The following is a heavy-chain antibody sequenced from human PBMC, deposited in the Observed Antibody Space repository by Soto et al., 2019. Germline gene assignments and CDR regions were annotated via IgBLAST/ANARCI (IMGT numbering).Heavy chain of an antibody. CDR3: ARELPPDSSGYYSDY. CDR2: IYYSGST. Sequence: QVQLQESGPGLVKPSQTLSLTCTVSGGSISSGDYYWSWIRQPPGKGLEWIGYIYYSGSTYYNPSLKSRVTKSVDTSKNQFSLKLSSVTAADTAVYYCARELPPDSSGYYSDYWGQGTLVTVSS. D-gene: IGHD3-22*01. J-gene: IGHJ4*02. CDR1: GGSISSGDYY. V-gene: IGHV4-30-4*01.